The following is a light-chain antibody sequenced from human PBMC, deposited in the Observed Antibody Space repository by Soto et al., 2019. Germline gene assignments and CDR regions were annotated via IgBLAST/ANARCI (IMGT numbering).Light chain of an antibody. CDR3: QQTYITPHT. Sequence: DIQMTQSPSSLSASIGDRVTITCRASQNISGYLTWYQQKPGEAPNLLIFTTSFLQVGVSSRFDGGGSGTDFTLTISSLQPEDFATYYCQQTYITPHTFGQGTRLDLK. CDR2: TTS. CDR1: QNISGY. V-gene: IGKV1-39*01. J-gene: IGKJ2*01.